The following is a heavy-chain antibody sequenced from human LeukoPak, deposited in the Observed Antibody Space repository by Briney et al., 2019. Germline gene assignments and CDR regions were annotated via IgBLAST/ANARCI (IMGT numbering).Heavy chain of an antibody. CDR2: IKQDGSEK. CDR3: ARAGFFSTAAGRRGY. CDR1: GFTFSSYW. Sequence: GGSLRLSCAASGFTFSSYWMSWVRQAPGKGLEWVANIKQDGSEKYYVDSVKGRFTISRDNAKNSLYLQMNSLRAEDTAVYYCARAGFFSTAAGRRGYWGQGTLVTVSS. V-gene: IGHV3-7*01. D-gene: IGHD6-13*01. J-gene: IGHJ4*02.